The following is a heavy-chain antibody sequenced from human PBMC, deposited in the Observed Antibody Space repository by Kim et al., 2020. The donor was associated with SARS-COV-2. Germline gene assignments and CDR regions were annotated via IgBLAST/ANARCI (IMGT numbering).Heavy chain of an antibody. D-gene: IGHD3-22*01. CDR3: AADWYYYDSSGYYPDAFDI. CDR2: IVVGSGNT. V-gene: IGHV1-58*02. CDR1: GFTFTSSA. J-gene: IGHJ3*02. Sequence: SVKVSCKASGFTFTSSAMQWVRQARGQRLEWIGWIVVGSGNTNYAQKFQERVTITRDMSTSTAYMELSSLRSEDTAVYYCAADWYYYDSSGYYPDAFDIWGQGTMVTVSS.